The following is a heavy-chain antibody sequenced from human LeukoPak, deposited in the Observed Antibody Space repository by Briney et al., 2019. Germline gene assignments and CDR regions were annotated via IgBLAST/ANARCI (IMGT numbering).Heavy chain of an antibody. CDR2: IKEDGREK. D-gene: IGHD2-2*01. V-gene: IGHV3-7*01. CDR1: GFSFSSYW. J-gene: IGHJ6*02. Sequence: GGSLRLSCAASGFSFSSYWMSWVRQAPGKGLEWVANIKEDGREKYYVDSVKGRFTISRDNAKKSLYLQMNSLRAEDTAVYYCAREASNQLLRYYYYYYGMDVWGQGTTVTVSS. CDR3: AREASNQLLRYYYYYYGMDV.